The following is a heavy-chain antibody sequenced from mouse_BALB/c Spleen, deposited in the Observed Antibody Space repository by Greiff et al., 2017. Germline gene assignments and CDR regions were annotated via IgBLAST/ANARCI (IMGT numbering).Heavy chain of an antibody. CDR2: IYPSDSYT. V-gene: IGHV1-69*02. J-gene: IGHJ3*01. Sequence: QVQLQQPGAELVRPGASVKLSCKASGYTFTSYWINWVKQRPGQGLEWIGNIYPSDSYTNYNQKFKDKATLTVDKSSSTAYMQLSSPTSEDSAVYYCARSEENRYGAYWGQGTLVTVSA. CDR3: ARSEENRYGAY. CDR1: GYTFTSYW. D-gene: IGHD2-14*01.